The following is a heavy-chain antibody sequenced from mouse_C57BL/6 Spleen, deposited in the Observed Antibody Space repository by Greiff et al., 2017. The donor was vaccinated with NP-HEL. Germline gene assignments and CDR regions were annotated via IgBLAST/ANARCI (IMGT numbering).Heavy chain of an antibody. CDR1: GYAFSSYW. D-gene: IGHD1-1*01. V-gene: IGHV1-80*01. Sequence: VQLQQSGAELVKPGASVKISCKASGYAFSSYWMNWVKQRPGKRLEWIGQIYPGDGDTNYNGKFKGKATLTADKSSSTAYMQLSSLTSEDSAVYFCARSSLFITTVVAPFDYWGQGTTLTVSS. CDR3: ARSSLFITTVVAPFDY. CDR2: IYPGDGDT. J-gene: IGHJ2*01.